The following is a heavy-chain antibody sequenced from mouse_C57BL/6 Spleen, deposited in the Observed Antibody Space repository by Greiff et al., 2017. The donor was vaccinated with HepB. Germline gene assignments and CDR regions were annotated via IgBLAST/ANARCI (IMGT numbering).Heavy chain of an antibody. CDR2: IYPGDGDT. D-gene: IGHD2-12*01. CDR1: GYAFSSSW. Sequence: QVQLQQSGPELVKPGASVKISCKASGYAFSSSWMNWVKQRPGKGLEWIGRIYPGDGDTNYNGKFKGKATLTADKSSSTAYMQLSSLTSEDAAVYVSGIYSNDGGDWFAYWGQGTLVTVSA. V-gene: IGHV1-82*01. J-gene: IGHJ3*01. CDR3: GIYSNDGGDWFAY.